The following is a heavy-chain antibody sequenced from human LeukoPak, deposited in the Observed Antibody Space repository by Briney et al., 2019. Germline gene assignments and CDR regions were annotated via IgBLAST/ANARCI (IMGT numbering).Heavy chain of an antibody. V-gene: IGHV4-59*05. CDR3: ARLSGGNRDY. J-gene: IGHJ4*02. D-gene: IGHD4-23*01. CDR2: IYYSGST. Sequence: SETLSLTCTVSGGSISSYYWSWIRQPPGKGLEWIGSIYYSGSTYYNPSLKSRVTISIDTSKNQFSLKLSSVTAADTSVYYCARLSGGNRDYWGQGTLVTVSS. CDR1: GGSISSYY.